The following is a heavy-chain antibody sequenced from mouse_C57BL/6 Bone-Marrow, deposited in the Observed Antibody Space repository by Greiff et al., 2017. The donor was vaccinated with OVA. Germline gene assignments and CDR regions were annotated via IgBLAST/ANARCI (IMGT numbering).Heavy chain of an antibody. V-gene: IGHV1-58*01. J-gene: IGHJ4*01. D-gene: IGHD4-1*01. Sequence: EVKVVESGAELVRPGSSVKMSCKTSGYTFTSYGINWVKQRPGQGLEWIGYIYIGNGYTEYNEKFKGKATLTSDTSSSTAYMQLSSLTSEDSAIYFCASPLTGPFYAMDYWGQGTSVTVSS. CDR2: IYIGNGYT. CDR3: ASPLTGPFYAMDY. CDR1: GYTFTSYG.